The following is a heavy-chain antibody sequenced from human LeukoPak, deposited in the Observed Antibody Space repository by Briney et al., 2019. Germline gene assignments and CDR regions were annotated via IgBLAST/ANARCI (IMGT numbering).Heavy chain of an antibody. V-gene: IGHV3-66*02. CDR3: ARNRYYGLDV. CDR2: IFSGGST. Sequence: GGSLRLSCAASGFAVNSNDMSWVRQAPGKGLEWVSVIFSGGSTYHADSVKGRFTISRDNSKNTLYLQMNSLRVDDTSVYYCARNRYYGLDVWGQGTTVTVSS. CDR1: GFAVNSND. J-gene: IGHJ6*02.